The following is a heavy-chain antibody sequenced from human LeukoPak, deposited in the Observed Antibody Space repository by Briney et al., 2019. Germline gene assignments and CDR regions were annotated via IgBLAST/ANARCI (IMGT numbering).Heavy chain of an antibody. CDR3: ARGSYYWVY. D-gene: IGHD3-22*01. Sequence: GGSLRLSCAASGITLSNYWMTWVRQAPGEGLEWVATIKQDGSEKYYVDSVKGRFTISRDDAKNSLYLQMNSLRAEDTAVYYCARGSYYWVYWGQGTLVTVSS. V-gene: IGHV3-7*05. CDR1: GITLSNYW. J-gene: IGHJ4*02. CDR2: IKQDGSEK.